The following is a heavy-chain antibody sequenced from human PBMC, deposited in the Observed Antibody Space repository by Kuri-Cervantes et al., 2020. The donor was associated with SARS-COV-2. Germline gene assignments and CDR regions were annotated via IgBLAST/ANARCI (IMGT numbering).Heavy chain of an antibody. D-gene: IGHD3-16*01. CDR1: GYTFTSYG. V-gene: IGHV1-69*13. J-gene: IGHJ5*02. Sequence: SVKVSCKASGYTFTSYGISWVRQAPGQGLEWMGGIIPIFGTANYAQKFQGRVTITADESTSTAYMELSSLRSEDTAVYYCARMGENWFDPWGQGTLVTVSS. CDR3: ARMGENWFDP. CDR2: IIPIFGTA.